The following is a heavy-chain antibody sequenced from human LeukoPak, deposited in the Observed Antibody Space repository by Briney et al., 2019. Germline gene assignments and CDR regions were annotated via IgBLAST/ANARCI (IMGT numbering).Heavy chain of an antibody. V-gene: IGHV3-23*01. Sequence: PGGSLRLSCAASGFTFSSYAMNWVRQAPGKGLEWVSAISASGGSTYYADSVKGRFTISRDNSKNTLYLQMNSLRAEDTAVYYCATDYFGSGSYYNGSPYYYGMDVWGQGTTVTVSS. J-gene: IGHJ6*02. CDR1: GFTFSSYA. CDR2: ISASGGST. D-gene: IGHD3-10*01. CDR3: ATDYFGSGSYYNGSPYYYGMDV.